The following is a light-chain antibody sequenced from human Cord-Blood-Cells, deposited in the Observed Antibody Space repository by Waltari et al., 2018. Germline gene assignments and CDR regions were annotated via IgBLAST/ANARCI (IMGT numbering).Light chain of an antibody. CDR2: GAS. V-gene: IGKV3-20*01. J-gene: IGKJ2*01. CDR1: QSVSSSY. CDR3: QQYDSSRMYT. Sequence: EIVLTQSPGTLSLSPGERATLSCRASQSVSSSYLAWYQQKPGQAPRLIIYGASSRATGIPDRYSGSGSGTDVTLTISKLEPEDFSVYYCQQYDSSRMYTFGQGTKLEIK.